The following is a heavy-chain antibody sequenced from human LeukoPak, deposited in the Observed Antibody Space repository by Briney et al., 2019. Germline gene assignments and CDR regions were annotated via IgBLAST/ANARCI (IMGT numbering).Heavy chain of an antibody. J-gene: IGHJ4*02. CDR3: ARGDDFWSGYYIGRGVDY. CDR2: ISGSGGST. D-gene: IGHD3-3*01. V-gene: IGHV3-23*01. Sequence: TGGSLRLSCAASGFTFSSYTMHWVRQAPGKGLEWVSAISGSGGSTYYADSLKGRFTISRDNTQNSLYLQMNSLRAEDTAVYYCARGDDFWSGYYIGRGVDYWGQGTLVTVSS. CDR1: GFTFSSYT.